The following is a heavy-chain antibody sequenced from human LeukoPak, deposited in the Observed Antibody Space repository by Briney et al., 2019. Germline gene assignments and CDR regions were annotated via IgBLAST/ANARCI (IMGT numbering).Heavy chain of an antibody. CDR3: AXXXXXRDEAWWFNP. CDR2: ISPSGGST. Sequence: MXXVRQAPXXGXXXXXXISPSGGSTTYXQKFQGRVTLTRDMXXXTXXLXVSSLRYEDTAVYYCAXXXXXRDEAWWFNPWGQGTLVTVSS. V-gene: IGHV1-46*01. J-gene: IGHJ5*02.